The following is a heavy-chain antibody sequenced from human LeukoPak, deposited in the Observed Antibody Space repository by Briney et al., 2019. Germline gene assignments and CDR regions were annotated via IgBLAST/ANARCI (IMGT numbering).Heavy chain of an antibody. V-gene: IGHV1-8*03. J-gene: IGHJ4*02. CDR2: MNPNSGNT. CDR3: ARTTTATTSGFDL. Sequence: ASVKVSCKASGYTFTSYDINWVRQAAGQGLEWMGWMNPNSGNTGHAQKFQGRVTITRDSSISTVYMELSSLRSEDTAVYYCARTTTATTSGFDLWGQGTLVTVSS. CDR1: GYTFTSYD. D-gene: IGHD4-17*01.